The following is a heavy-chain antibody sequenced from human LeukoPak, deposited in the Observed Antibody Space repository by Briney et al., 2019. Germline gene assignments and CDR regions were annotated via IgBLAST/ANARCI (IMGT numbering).Heavy chain of an antibody. V-gene: IGHV5-51*01. J-gene: IGHJ4*02. CDR3: ARQFRDSSGYYSYYFDY. D-gene: IGHD3-22*01. Sequence: GESLKISCRGSGYSFATYWIGWVRQMPGRGLEWMGIIYPGDSDTRYSPSFQGQVTISADKSISTAYLQWSSLKASDTAMYYCARQFRDSSGYYSYYFDYWGQGTLVTVSS. CDR2: IYPGDSDT. CDR1: GYSFATYW.